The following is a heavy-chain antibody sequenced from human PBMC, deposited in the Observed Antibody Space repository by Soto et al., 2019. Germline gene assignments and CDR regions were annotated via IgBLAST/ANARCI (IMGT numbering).Heavy chain of an antibody. D-gene: IGHD6-13*01. CDR2: ISWNSGSI. CDR3: AKDGAAAGTRYYYYYGMDV. J-gene: IGHJ6*02. V-gene: IGHV3-9*01. Sequence: PVGSLRLSCAASGFTFDDYAMHWVRQAPGKGLEWVSGISWNSGSIGYADSVKGRFTISRDNAKNSLYLQMNSLRAEDTALYYCAKDGAAAGTRYYYYYGMDVWGQGTTVTVSS. CDR1: GFTFDDYA.